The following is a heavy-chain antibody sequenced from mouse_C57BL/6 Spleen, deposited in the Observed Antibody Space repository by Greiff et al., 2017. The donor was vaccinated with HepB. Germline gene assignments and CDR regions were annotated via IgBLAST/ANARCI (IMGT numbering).Heavy chain of an antibody. D-gene: IGHD2-5*01. Sequence: EVQLVESGGGLVKPGGSLKLSCAASGFTFSDYGMHWVRQAPEKGLEWVAYISSGSSTIYYADTVKGRFTISRDNAKNTLFLQMTSLRSEDTAMYYCARGGYSKWGYYYAMDYWGQGTSVTVSS. CDR1: GFTFSDYG. V-gene: IGHV5-17*01. CDR3: ARGGYSKWGYYYAMDY. J-gene: IGHJ4*01. CDR2: ISSGSSTI.